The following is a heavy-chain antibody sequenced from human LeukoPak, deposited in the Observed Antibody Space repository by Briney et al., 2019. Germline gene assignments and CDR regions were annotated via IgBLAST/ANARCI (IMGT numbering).Heavy chain of an antibody. Sequence: PSETLSLTCTVSGGSIRSYYWSWIRQPPGKGLEWIGYIYYNGNTNYNPSLRRRVTMSVDTSRNQFSLKLTSVTAADTAVYYCASLDYWGQGTLVTVSS. CDR3: ASLDY. CDR1: GGSIRSYY. CDR2: IYYNGNT. V-gene: IGHV4-59*01. J-gene: IGHJ4*02.